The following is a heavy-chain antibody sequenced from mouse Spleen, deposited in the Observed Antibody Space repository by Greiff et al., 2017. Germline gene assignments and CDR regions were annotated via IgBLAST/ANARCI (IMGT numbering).Heavy chain of an antibody. J-gene: IGHJ4*01. V-gene: IGHV2-5-1*01. CDR2: IWRGGST. CDR1: GFSLTSYG. CDR3: AKKYGNPYAMDY. D-gene: IGHD2-10*02. Sequence: VKLVESGPSLVQPSQSLSITCTVSGFSLTSYGVHWVRQSPGKGLEWLGVIWRGGSTDYNAAFMSRLSITKDNSKSQVFFKMNSLQADDTAIYYCAKKYGNPYAMDYWGQGTSVTVSS.